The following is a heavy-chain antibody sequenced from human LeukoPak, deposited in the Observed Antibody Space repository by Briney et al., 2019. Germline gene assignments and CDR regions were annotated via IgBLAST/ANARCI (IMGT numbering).Heavy chain of an antibody. CDR1: GFTFSSFA. V-gene: IGHV3-23*01. CDR2: VSTSGVGT. CDR3: AKEPTAMGAGADY. D-gene: IGHD5-18*01. Sequence: PGGSLRLSCAASGFTFSSFAMSWIRQAPGKGLEWVSSVSTSGVGTYYADSVKGRFRVSRDNSQSTVYLQMTSLRAEDTALYYCAKEPTAMGAGADYWGQGTLVTVSS. J-gene: IGHJ4*02.